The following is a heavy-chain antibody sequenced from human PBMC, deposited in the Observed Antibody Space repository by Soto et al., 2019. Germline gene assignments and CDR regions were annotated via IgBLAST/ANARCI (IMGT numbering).Heavy chain of an antibody. J-gene: IGHJ4*02. CDR1: GGSISSYY. V-gene: IGHV4-59*08. Sequence: PSETLSLTCTVSGGSISSYYWSWIRQPPGKGLEWIGYIYYSGSTNYNPSLKSRVTISVDTSKNQFSLKLSSVTAADTAVYYCARHDSYCSGGSCYSGFDYWGQGTLVNVSS. CDR2: IYYSGST. CDR3: ARHDSYCSGGSCYSGFDY. D-gene: IGHD2-15*01.